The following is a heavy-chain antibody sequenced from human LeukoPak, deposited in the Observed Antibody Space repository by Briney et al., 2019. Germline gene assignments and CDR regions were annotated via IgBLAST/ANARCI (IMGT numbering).Heavy chain of an antibody. J-gene: IGHJ4*02. CDR1: GGSISGTNW. Sequence: SGTLSPTCGVSGGSISGTNWWSWVRQPPGQGLEWIGEISLAGQTNYNPSLNGRVTMSLDKSSNQLSLHLTSVTAADTATYFCSRESGPFCPFGYWGQGTLVIVSS. CDR2: ISLAGQT. V-gene: IGHV4-4*02. CDR3: SRESGPFCPFGY. D-gene: IGHD1-26*01.